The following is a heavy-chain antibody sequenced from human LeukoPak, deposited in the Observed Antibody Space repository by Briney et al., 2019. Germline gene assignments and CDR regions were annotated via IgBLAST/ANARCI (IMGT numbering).Heavy chain of an antibody. D-gene: IGHD3-10*02. CDR1: GFTFSSYA. CDR3: AKSHVVRGHNWFDP. V-gene: IGHV3-23*01. CDR2: ISGSGGST. J-gene: IGHJ5*02. Sequence: PGGSLRLSCAASGFTFSSYAMSWVRQAPGKGLEWVSAISGSGGSTYYADSVKGRFTISRDSSKNTLYLQMNSLRAEDTAVYYCAKSHVVRGHNWFDPWGQGTLVTVSS.